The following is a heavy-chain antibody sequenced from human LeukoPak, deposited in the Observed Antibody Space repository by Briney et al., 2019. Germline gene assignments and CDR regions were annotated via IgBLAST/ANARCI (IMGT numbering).Heavy chain of an antibody. CDR2: ITSAGGST. J-gene: IGHJ6*03. V-gene: IGHV3-21*01. D-gene: IGHD2-2*01. CDR1: GFTFSDYS. CDR3: ATSGGFVLPNAITGNWYMDV. Sequence: GRSLRLSCGASGFTFSDYSMNWVRQAPGKGLAWVASITSAGGSTYYADSVKGRFTISRDNAQNSLFLQMNSLRAEDTAVYFCATSGGFVLPNAITGNWYMDVWGRGTSVTVS.